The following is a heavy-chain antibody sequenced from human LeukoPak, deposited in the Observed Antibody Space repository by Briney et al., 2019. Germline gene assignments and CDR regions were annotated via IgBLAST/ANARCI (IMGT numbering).Heavy chain of an antibody. Sequence: GESLKISCNGSGCSFTSYWIGWVRQMPGKGLEWMGIIYPGDSDTRYSPSFQGQVTISADKSISTAYLQWSSLKASDTAMYYCARHGVLTTVTPYYFDYWGQGTLVTVSS. J-gene: IGHJ4*02. CDR1: GCSFTSYW. CDR2: IYPGDSDT. D-gene: IGHD4-17*01. V-gene: IGHV5-51*01. CDR3: ARHGVLTTVTPYYFDY.